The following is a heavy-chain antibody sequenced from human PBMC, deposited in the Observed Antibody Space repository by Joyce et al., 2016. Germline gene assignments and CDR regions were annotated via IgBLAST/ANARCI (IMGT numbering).Heavy chain of an antibody. D-gene: IGHD3-22*01. J-gene: IGHJ4*02. CDR1: GLRFSQFY. Sequence: EVRLVESGGGLVQPGGSLRLSCEVSGLRFSQFYINWVRQAPGNGLEWVGRSKNKPDGYITEYAATVKGRFTISRDDSKCSLYLQMNSLRSEDTAFYYCATEGASSGPDFDRWGQKRLITISS. CDR3: ATEGASSGPDFDR. V-gene: IGHV3-72*01. CDR2: SKNKPDGYIT.